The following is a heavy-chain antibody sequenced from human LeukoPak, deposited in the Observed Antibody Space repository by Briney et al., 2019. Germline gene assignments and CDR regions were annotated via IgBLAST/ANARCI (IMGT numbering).Heavy chain of an antibody. CDR3: ARHSVGARLYFDY. V-gene: IGHV4-61*02. CDR2: IYTSGST. D-gene: IGHD1-26*01. J-gene: IGHJ4*02. Sequence: PSQTLSLTCTVSGGSISSGSYYWSWIRQPAGKGLEWIGRIYTSGSTNYNPSLKSRVTISVDTSKNQFSLKLSSVTAADTAVYYCARHSVGARLYFDYWGQGTLATVSS. CDR1: GGSISSGSYY.